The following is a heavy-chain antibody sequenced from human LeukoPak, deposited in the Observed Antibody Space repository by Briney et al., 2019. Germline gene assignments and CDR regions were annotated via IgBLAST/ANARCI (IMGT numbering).Heavy chain of an antibody. D-gene: IGHD6-19*01. Sequence: PGGSLRLSCAASGFTFDDYAMHWVRQAPGKGLEWVSGISWNSGSIGYADSVKGRFTISRDNAKNSLYLQMNSLRAEDTALYYCAKDRGLGPNTHFDYWGQGTLVTVSS. CDR3: AKDRGLGPNTHFDY. CDR2: ISWNSGSI. CDR1: GFTFDDYA. J-gene: IGHJ4*02. V-gene: IGHV3-9*01.